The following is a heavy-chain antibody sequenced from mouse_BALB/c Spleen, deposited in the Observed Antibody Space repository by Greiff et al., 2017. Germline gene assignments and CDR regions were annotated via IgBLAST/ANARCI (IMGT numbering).Heavy chain of an antibody. J-gene: IGHJ2*01. CDR3: ARGSYGHYFDY. CDR2: ISSGSSTI. V-gene: IGHV5-17*02. Sequence: EVKLVESGGGLVQPGGSRKLSCAASGFTFSSFGMHWVRQAPEKGLEWVAYISSGSSTIYYADTVKGRFTISRDNPKNTLFLQMTSLRSEDTAMYYCARGSYGHYFDYWGQGTTLTVSS. D-gene: IGHD1-2*01. CDR1: GFTFSSFG.